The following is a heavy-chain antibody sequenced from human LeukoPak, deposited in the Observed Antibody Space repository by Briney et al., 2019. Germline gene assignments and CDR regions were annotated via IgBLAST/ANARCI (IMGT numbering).Heavy chain of an antibody. D-gene: IGHD6-6*01. J-gene: IGHJ6*03. Sequence: SETLSLTCAVYGGSFSGYYWSWVRQPPGKGLEWTGEINHSGSTNYNPSLKSRVTISVDTSKNQFSLKLSSVTAADTAVYYCARVYSSSPRYYYYYMDVWGKGTTVTVSS. CDR1: GGSFSGYY. CDR3: ARVYSSSPRYYYYYMDV. V-gene: IGHV4-34*01. CDR2: INHSGST.